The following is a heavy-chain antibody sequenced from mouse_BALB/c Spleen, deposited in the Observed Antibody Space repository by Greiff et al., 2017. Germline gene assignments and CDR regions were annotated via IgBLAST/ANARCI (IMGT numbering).Heavy chain of an antibody. Sequence: VQLQQSGPELMKPGASVKISCKASGYSFTSYYMHWVKQSHGQSLEWIGYIDPFNGGTSYNQKFKGKATLTVDKSSSTAYMHLSSLTSEDSAVDYCAKTMSTEGFEYWGQGTLVTVSA. J-gene: IGHJ3*01. CDR2: IDPFNGGT. D-gene: IGHD2-4*01. V-gene: IGHV1S135*01. CDR1: GYSFTSYY. CDR3: AKTMSTEGFEY.